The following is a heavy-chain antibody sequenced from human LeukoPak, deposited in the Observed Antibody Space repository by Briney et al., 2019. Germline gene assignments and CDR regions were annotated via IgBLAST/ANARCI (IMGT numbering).Heavy chain of an antibody. CDR1: GFTFSSYG. Sequence: GGSLRLSCAASGFTFSSYGMHWVRQAPGKGLEWVALISYDGSNKYYADSVKGRFTISRDNSKNTLYLQMNSLRAEDTAVYYCAKQVLRSYYYYMDVWGKGTTVTVSS. J-gene: IGHJ6*03. CDR3: AKQVLRSYYYYMDV. V-gene: IGHV3-30*18. CDR2: ISYDGSNK. D-gene: IGHD3-16*01.